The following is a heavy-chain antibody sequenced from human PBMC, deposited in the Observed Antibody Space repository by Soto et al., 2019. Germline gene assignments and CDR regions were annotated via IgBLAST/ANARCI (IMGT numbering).Heavy chain of an antibody. V-gene: IGHV1-2*02. J-gene: IGHJ5*02. CDR1: GYTFTDFY. CDR2: INPVSGTT. D-gene: IGHD3-3*01. Sequence: ASVKVSCKASGYTFTDFYIHWARQAPGQGPEWMGWINPVSGTTNYAQNFHGRVTMTRDTSISTAYMELIRLRSDDTAVYYCARIPLFGVVIDWFDPWGQGTRVTVSS. CDR3: ARIPLFGVVIDWFDP.